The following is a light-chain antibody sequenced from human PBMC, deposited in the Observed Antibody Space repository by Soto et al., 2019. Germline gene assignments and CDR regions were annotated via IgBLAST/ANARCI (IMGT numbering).Light chain of an antibody. J-gene: IGLJ2*01. Sequence: QSALTQPASVSGSPGQPITISCTGSNNDIGGFDFVSWYQQLPGKAPKLIIYEVVNRPSGVSYRFSASKSGNTASLTISRLQTEDEADYYCASYSTSSTLMIFGGGTKLTVL. V-gene: IGLV2-14*01. CDR3: ASYSTSSTLMI. CDR1: NNDIGGFDF. CDR2: EVV.